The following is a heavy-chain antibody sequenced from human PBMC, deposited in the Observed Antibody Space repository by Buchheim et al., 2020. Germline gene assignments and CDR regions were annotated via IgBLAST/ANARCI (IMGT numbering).Heavy chain of an antibody. D-gene: IGHD1-1*01. J-gene: IGHJ4*02. CDR1: GFTFRDDW. Sequence: EVHLVESGGGLVQPGGSLRLSCAASGFTFRDDWMHWVRQAPGKGLVWLSLISGNGGLSVYADSVKGRFTISRDTAKNTVYLQMNSLRADDTAVYFCARDAAGTTPLDYWGQGTL. V-gene: IGHV3-74*01. CDR2: ISGNGGLS. CDR3: ARDAAGTTPLDY.